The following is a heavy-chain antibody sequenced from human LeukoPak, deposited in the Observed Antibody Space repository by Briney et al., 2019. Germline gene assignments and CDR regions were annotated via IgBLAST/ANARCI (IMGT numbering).Heavy chain of an antibody. CDR1: GFTFDDYA. CDR2: ISWNSGSI. Sequence: GRSLRLSCAASGFTFDDYAMHWVRQAPGKGLEWVSGISWNSGSIGYADSVKGRFTISRDNAKNSLYLQMNSQRAEDTALYYCAKALSPDYGDYVFDYWGQGTLVTVSS. J-gene: IGHJ4*02. D-gene: IGHD4-17*01. V-gene: IGHV3-9*01. CDR3: AKALSPDYGDYVFDY.